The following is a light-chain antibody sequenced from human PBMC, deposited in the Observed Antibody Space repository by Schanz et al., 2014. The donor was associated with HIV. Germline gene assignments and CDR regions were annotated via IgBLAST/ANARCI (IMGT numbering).Light chain of an antibody. V-gene: IGLV1-40*01. CDR2: ANN. CDR3: SSYAGSNVI. Sequence: QSVLTQPPSVSGAPGQGVTISCTGSTSNIGANYDVHWYQQLPGTAPKLFIYANNQRPSGVPDRFSGSKSGSSASLTVSGLQAEDEADYYCSSYAGSNVIFGGGTKLTVL. CDR1: TSNIGANYD. J-gene: IGLJ2*01.